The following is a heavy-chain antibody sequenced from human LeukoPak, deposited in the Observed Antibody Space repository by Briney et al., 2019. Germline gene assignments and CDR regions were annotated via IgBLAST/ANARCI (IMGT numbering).Heavy chain of an antibody. CDR1: GYTFTGYY. Sequence: GASVKVSCKASGYTFTGYYMHWVRQAPGQGLEWMGIINPSGGSTSYAQKFQGRVTMTRDTSTSTVYMELSSLRSEDTAVYYCAREAYTMIANDAFDIWGQGTTVTVSS. CDR2: INPSGGST. J-gene: IGHJ3*02. CDR3: AREAYTMIANDAFDI. V-gene: IGHV1-46*01. D-gene: IGHD3-22*01.